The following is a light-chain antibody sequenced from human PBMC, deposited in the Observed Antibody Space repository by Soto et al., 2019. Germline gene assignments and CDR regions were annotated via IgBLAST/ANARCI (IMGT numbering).Light chain of an antibody. Sequence: EIVLTQSPATLSLSPGERATLSCRASQSLSSYLAWYQQKRGQAPRLLIYDASKRATGIPARFSGSGSGTDFTLSISSLEPEDFAVYYCQQRSDWPLTFGGGNNVEIK. V-gene: IGKV3-11*01. CDR3: QQRSDWPLT. CDR1: QSLSSY. CDR2: DAS. J-gene: IGKJ4*01.